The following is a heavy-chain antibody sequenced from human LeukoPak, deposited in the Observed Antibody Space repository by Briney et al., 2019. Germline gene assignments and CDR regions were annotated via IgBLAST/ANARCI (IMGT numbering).Heavy chain of an antibody. CDR2: IIPIFGTA. D-gene: IGHD3-3*01. CDR1: GGTFSSYA. J-gene: IGHJ4*02. CDR3: ARARGDFWSRGYFVY. V-gene: IGHV1-69*13. Sequence: ASVKVSCKASGGTFSSYAISWVRQAPGQGLEWMGGIIPIFGTANYAQKFQGRVTITADESTSTAYMELSSLRSEDTAVYYCARARGDFWSRGYFVYWGQGTLVTVSS.